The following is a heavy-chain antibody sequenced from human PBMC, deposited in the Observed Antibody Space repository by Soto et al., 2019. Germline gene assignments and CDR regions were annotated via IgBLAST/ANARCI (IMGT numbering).Heavy chain of an antibody. CDR3: ARESEDLTSNFDY. V-gene: IGHV3-21*06. Sequence: GSLRLSCAASGFTFTRYSMNWVRQAPGKGLEWVSSINSTTNYIYYGDSMKGRFTISRDHAKNSLYLEMNSLRAEDTAVYYCARESEDLTSNFDYWGQGTLVTVSS. J-gene: IGHJ4*02. CDR1: GFTFTRYS. CDR2: INSTTNYI.